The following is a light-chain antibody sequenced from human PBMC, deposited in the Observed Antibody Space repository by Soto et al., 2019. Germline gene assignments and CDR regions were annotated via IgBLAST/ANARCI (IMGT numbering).Light chain of an antibody. CDR3: PHYLNYPIT. CDR1: QDIGSV. CDR2: GAS. J-gene: IGKJ5*01. V-gene: IGKV1-8*01. Sequence: IRMTQSPSSLSASTGDTVTITCRASQDIGSVLAWYQQKPGTAPKVLISGASNLHGGVPSRFSGSGSRTDFTLTITHLQSEDFATYYCPHYLNYPITFAQGTR.